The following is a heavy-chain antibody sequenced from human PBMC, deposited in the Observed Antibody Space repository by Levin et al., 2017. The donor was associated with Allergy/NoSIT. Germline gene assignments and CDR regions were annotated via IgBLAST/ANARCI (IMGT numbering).Heavy chain of an antibody. V-gene: IGHV1-2*02. CDR1: GYTFTGYY. D-gene: IGHD3-22*01. J-gene: IGHJ4*02. CDR2: INPNSGGT. CDR3: ARGGDYYDSSGYNDY. Sequence: GGSLRLSCKASGYTFTGYYMHWVRQAPGQGLEWMGWINPNSGGTNYAQKFQGRVTMTRDTSISTAYMELSRLRSDDTAVYYCARGGDYYDSSGYNDYWGQGTLVTVSS.